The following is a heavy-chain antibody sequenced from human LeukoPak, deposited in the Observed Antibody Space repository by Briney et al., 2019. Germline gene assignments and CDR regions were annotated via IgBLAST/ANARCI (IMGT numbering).Heavy chain of an antibody. J-gene: IGHJ4*02. CDR3: ARAVVLYYDGSGYSTRFDY. D-gene: IGHD3-22*01. CDR2: IYYNGST. CDR1: GGSISSYY. V-gene: IGHV4-59*01. Sequence: KPSETLSLTCTVSGGSISSYYWSWLRQPPEKGLEWIGYIYYNGSTNYTPSPKSRVTISLDTSKNQFSLKLRSVTAADTAMYYCARAVVLYYDGSGYSTRFDYWGQGTLVTVSS.